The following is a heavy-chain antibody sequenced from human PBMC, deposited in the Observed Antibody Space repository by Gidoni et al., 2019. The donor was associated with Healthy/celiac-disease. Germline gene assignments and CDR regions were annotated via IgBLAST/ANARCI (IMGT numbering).Heavy chain of an antibody. CDR1: GGSISSYY. CDR2: IYYSGST. CDR3: ARSTWIQFDP. D-gene: IGHD5-18*01. V-gene: IGHV4-59*01. Sequence: QVQLQESGPGLVKTSETLSLTCTVSGGSISSYYWSWIRQPPGKGLEWIGYIYYSGSTNYNPSLKSRVTISVDTSKNQFSLKLSSVTAADTAVYYCARSTWIQFDPWGQGTLVTVSS. J-gene: IGHJ5*02.